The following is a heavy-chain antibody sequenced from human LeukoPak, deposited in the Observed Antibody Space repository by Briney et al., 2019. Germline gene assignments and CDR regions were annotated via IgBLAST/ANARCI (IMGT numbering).Heavy chain of an antibody. V-gene: IGHV1-8*01. D-gene: IGHD3-22*01. J-gene: IGHJ3*02. Sequence: GASVKVSCKSSGYTFPSYDINWVRQATGQGLEWMGWMNPNSGNTGYAQKFQGRVTMTRNTSISTAYMEVSSLRSEDTAVYYCARVHYYYDSSGYYSVDAFDIWGQGTMVTVSS. CDR3: ARVHYYYDSSGYYSVDAFDI. CDR2: MNPNSGNT. CDR1: GYTFPSYD.